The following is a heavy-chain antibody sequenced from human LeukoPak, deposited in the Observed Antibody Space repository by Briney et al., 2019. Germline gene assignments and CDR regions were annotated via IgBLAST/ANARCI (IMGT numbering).Heavy chain of an antibody. Sequence: GGSPRLSCAAFRFSFSDHTMNWVRQAPGKGLEWVSSISSRGGYIHYADSLKGRFTISRENAQNLLFLQLNSLRVEDTAVYYCARSRADSLDFWGRGTMVTVSS. CDR3: ARSRADSLDF. V-gene: IGHV3-21*01. CDR1: RFSFSDHT. CDR2: ISSRGGYI. J-gene: IGHJ3*01.